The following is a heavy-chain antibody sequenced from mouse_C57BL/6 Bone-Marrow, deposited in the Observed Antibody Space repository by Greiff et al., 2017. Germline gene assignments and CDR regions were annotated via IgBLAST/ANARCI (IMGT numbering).Heavy chain of an antibody. Sequence: EVNLVESGGGLVQSGRSLRLSCATSGFTFSDFYMEWVRQAPGKGLEWIAASRNKANDYTTEYSASVKGRFIVSRDTSQSILYLQMNALRAEDTAIYYCARDHGYFDVWGTGTTVTVSS. J-gene: IGHJ1*03. CDR1: GFTFSDFY. CDR2: SRNKANDYTT. CDR3: ARDHGYFDV. V-gene: IGHV7-1*01.